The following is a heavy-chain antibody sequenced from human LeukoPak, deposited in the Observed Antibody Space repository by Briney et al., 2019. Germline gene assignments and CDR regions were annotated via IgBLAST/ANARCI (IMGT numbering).Heavy chain of an antibody. CDR1: GGSISSGDYY. V-gene: IGHV4-30-4*01. CDR3: ARVNYYGSGSYYNA. Sequence: SETLSLTCTVSGGSISSGDYYWSWIRQPPGKGLEWIGYIYYSGSTYYNPSLKSRVTISVDTSKHQFSLKLSSVTAADTAVYYCARVNYYGSGSYYNAWGQGTLVTVSS. D-gene: IGHD3-10*01. J-gene: IGHJ5*02. CDR2: IYYSGST.